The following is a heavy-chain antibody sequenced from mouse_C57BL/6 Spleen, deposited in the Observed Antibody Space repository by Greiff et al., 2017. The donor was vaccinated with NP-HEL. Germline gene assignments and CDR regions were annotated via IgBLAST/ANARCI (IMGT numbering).Heavy chain of an antibody. D-gene: IGHD2-1*01. Sequence: VKLQESGAELVKPGASVKMSCKASGYTFTSYWITWVKQRPGQGLEWIGDIYPGSGSTNYNEKFKSKATLTVDTSSSTAYMQLSSLTSEDSAVYYCARDLLDAMDYWGQGTSVTVSS. CDR3: ARDLLDAMDY. CDR1: GYTFTSYW. J-gene: IGHJ4*01. CDR2: IYPGSGST. V-gene: IGHV1-55*01.